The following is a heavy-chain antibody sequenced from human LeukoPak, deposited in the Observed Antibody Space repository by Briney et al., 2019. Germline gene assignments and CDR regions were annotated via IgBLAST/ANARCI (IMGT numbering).Heavy chain of an antibody. CDR1: GFTFSSYG. J-gene: IGHJ6*03. V-gene: IGHV3-30*02. Sequence: GGSLRLSGAASGFTFSSYGMPWVRQALGKGLEWVAFIRYDGTTKHYADSVKGRFTISRDSSKNTLFLQMNSLRGEDTAVYYCAKGYDYYLDVWGKGTTVTVPS. CDR2: IRYDGTTK. CDR3: AKGYDYYLDV.